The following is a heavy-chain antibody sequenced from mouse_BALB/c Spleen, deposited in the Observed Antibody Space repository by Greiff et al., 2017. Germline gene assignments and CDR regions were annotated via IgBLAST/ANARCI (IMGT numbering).Heavy chain of an antibody. CDR1: GYTFTSYW. D-gene: IGHD1-1*01. V-gene: IGHV1S81*02. CDR2: INPSNGRT. J-gene: IGHJ4*01. CDR3: ARCTTVGAMDY. Sequence: VQLQQSGAELVKPGASVKLSCKASGYTFTSYWMHWVKQRPGQGLEWIGEINPSNGRTNYNEKFKSKATLTVDKSSSTAYMQLSSLTSEDSAVYYCARCTTVGAMDYWGQGTSVTVSS.